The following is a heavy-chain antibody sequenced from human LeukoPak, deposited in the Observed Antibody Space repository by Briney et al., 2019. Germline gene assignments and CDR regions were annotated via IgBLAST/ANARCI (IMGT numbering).Heavy chain of an antibody. Sequence: GGSLRLSCAASGFTFSSYGMHWVRQAPGKGLERVAVIWYDGSNKYYADSVKGRFTISRDNSKNTLYLQMNSLRAEDTAVYYCARTGEQQLVPGGGNWFDPWGQGTLVTVSS. V-gene: IGHV3-33*01. CDR2: IWYDGSNK. J-gene: IGHJ5*02. D-gene: IGHD6-13*01. CDR1: GFTFSSYG. CDR3: ARTGEQQLVPGGGNWFDP.